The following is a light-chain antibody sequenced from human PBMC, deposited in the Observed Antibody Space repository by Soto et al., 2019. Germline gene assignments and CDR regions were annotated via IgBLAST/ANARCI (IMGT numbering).Light chain of an antibody. CDR2: DVS. CDR1: ESISSW. V-gene: IGKV1-5*01. CDR3: QQYNSYPWT. J-gene: IGKJ1*01. Sequence: DIQMAQSPSTLSASIRDRVVITCRASESISSWLAWYQQKPGKAPKLLIYDVSSLESGVPSRFSGSGSGTEFTLTISNLQPDDFATYYCQQYNSYPWTCGQGTKVEIK.